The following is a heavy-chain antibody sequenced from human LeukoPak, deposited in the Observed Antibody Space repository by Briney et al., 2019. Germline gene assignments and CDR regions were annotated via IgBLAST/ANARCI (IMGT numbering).Heavy chain of an antibody. CDR2: ISGDGTIK. CDR3: SRSQFDY. Sequence: GGTLRLSCEPSGFPFSSYWMLWVRQAPGKGLVWVSRISGDGTIKTYADFVRGRFTISRDNTKNILYLQMNSLRVEDTAIYFCSRSQFDYWGQGVLVTVSS. CDR1: GFPFSSYW. V-gene: IGHV3-74*03. J-gene: IGHJ4*02.